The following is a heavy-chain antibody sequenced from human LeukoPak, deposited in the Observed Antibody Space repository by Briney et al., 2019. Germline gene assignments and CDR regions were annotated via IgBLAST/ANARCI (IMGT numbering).Heavy chain of an antibody. Sequence: GRSLRLSCAASGFTFSYYTMHWVRQAPGKGLEWVTVISYDGSNKYYADSVKGRFTVSRDNSKNTLYLQMDSLRAEDTAVYYCARVLNYYDSSGYYFSYWGQGTLVTVSS. D-gene: IGHD3-22*01. CDR1: GFTFSYYT. CDR3: ARVLNYYDSSGYYFSY. J-gene: IGHJ4*02. CDR2: ISYDGSNK. V-gene: IGHV3-30-3*01.